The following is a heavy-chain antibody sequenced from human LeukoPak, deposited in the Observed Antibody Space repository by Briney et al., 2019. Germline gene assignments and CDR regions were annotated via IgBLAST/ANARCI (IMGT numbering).Heavy chain of an antibody. CDR1: GYTFTSYY. V-gene: IGHV7-4-1*02. D-gene: IGHD3/OR15-3a*01. CDR2: INTNTGNP. CDR3: ARDATNWEGRFEIFGLVMRFFDY. Sequence: ASVKVSCKASGYTFTSYYMHWVRQAPGQGLEWMGWINTNTGNPTYAQGFTGRFVFSLDTSVSTTYLQISSLKPEDTAVYYCARDATNWEGRFEIFGLVMRFFDYWGQGTLVTVSS. J-gene: IGHJ4*02.